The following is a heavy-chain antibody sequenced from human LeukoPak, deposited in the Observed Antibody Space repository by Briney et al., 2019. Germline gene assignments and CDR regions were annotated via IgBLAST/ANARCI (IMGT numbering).Heavy chain of an antibody. CDR3: ARGGLRNWYFDL. Sequence: AGGSLRLSCAASGFTFSSYWMHWVRQAPGKGLVWVSRLNSDGTNTYHADSVKGRVTISRDNAKNTVYLEMNSLGAEDTAVYYCARGGLRNWYFDLWGRGTLVTVSS. J-gene: IGHJ2*01. V-gene: IGHV3-74*01. D-gene: IGHD5-12*01. CDR2: LNSDGTNT. CDR1: GFTFSSYW.